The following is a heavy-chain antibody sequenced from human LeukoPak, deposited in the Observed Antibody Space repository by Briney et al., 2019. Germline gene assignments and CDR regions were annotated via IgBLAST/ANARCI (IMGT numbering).Heavy chain of an antibody. CDR2: IRYDGSNK. D-gene: IGHD5-24*01. CDR3: AKIKSDGPEVFDY. CDR1: GFTFSTYG. J-gene: IGHJ4*02. V-gene: IGHV3-30*02. Sequence: RPGGSLRLSCAASGFTFSTYGMHWVRQAPGKGLEWVAFIRYDGSNKYYADSVKGRFTIPRDNSKNTLYLQMNSLRADDTAVYYCAKIKSDGPEVFDYWGQGTLVTVSS.